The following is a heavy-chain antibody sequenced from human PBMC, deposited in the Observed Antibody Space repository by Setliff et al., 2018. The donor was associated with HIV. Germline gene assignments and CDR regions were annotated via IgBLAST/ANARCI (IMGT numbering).Heavy chain of an antibody. D-gene: IGHD3-9*01. J-gene: IGHJ6*03. CDR3: AKEGLRYFDGHEDYYHMDV. CDR1: GFTFSTYW. V-gene: IGHV3-48*01. Sequence: GGSLRLSCAASGFTFSTYWMSWVRQAPGKGLEWISCISSSSSSIYYADSVKGRFTISRDNAKNSLYLQMKSLRAEDTALYYCAKEGLRYFDGHEDYYHMDVWGKGTAVTVSS. CDR2: ISSSSSSI.